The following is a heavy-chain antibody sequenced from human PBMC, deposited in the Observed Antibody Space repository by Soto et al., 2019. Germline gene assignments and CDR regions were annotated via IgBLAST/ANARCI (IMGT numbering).Heavy chain of an antibody. CDR2: IYYSGST. J-gene: IGHJ5*02. Sequence: SETLSLTCTVSGGSISSGNYYWSWIRQPPGKGLEWIGYIYYSGSTYYNPSLKSRVTISVDTSKNQFSLELSSVTAADTAVYYCAVVPAAIGYFRFFDPWGHGTLVTYSS. CDR3: AVVPAAIGYFRFFDP. D-gene: IGHD2-2*02. CDR1: GGSISSGNYY. V-gene: IGHV4-30-4*01.